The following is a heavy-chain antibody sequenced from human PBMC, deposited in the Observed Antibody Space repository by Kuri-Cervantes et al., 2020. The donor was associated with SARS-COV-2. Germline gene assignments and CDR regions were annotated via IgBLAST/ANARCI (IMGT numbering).Heavy chain of an antibody. D-gene: IGHD2-21*01. CDR3: AKDRDNTGRPYFFED. Sequence: GESLKISCAASGFTFKSYAMNWVRQAPGKGLEWVSGISGTGGGTYYADSVKGRFTISRANSKNMLYLEMKSLRVEDTAAYYCAKDRDNTGRPYFFEDWGQGTLVTVSS. CDR2: ISGTGGGT. J-gene: IGHJ4*02. V-gene: IGHV3-23*01. CDR1: GFTFKSYA.